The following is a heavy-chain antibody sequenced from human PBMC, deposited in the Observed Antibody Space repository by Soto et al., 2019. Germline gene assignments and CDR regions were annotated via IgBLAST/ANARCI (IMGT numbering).Heavy chain of an antibody. Sequence: ASVKVSCKVSGYTLTELSMHWVRQAPGKGLEWMGGFDPEDGETIYAQKFQGRVTMTEDTSTDTAYMELSSLRSEDTAVYYCATPVNPYSSSWPAFDIFGQGTMLTVSS. J-gene: IGHJ3*02. CDR2: FDPEDGET. D-gene: IGHD6-13*01. V-gene: IGHV1-24*01. CDR3: ATPVNPYSSSWPAFDI. CDR1: GYTLTELS.